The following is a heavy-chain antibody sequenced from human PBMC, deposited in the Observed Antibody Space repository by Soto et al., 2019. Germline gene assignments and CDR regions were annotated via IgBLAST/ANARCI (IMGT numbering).Heavy chain of an antibody. CDR3: AVTDLPFRPLTEPTENGMDV. CDR2: IVVANGNT. Sequence: ELVQSGPEAREPGTSVKVSCRASGFSFGDSAVQWVRQGRGQRLEWIGWIVVANGNTNYAQKFEGRVTLTRDASTSTSHMELTSLSSEDTAMYFCAVTDLPFRPLTEPTENGMDVWGQGTTVTVSS. D-gene: IGHD3-3*02. J-gene: IGHJ6*02. CDR1: GFSFGDSA. V-gene: IGHV1-58*01.